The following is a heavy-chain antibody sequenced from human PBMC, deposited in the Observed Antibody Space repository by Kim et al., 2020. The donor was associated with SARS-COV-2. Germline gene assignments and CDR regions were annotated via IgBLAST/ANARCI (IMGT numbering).Heavy chain of an antibody. Sequence: GGSLRLSCAASGFTFSSYSMNWVRQAPGKGLEWVSYISSSSSTIYYADSVKGRFTISRDNAKNSLYLQMNSLRDEDTAVYYCARAAMVQGGVYFDYWGQGTLVTVSS. D-gene: IGHD3-10*01. J-gene: IGHJ4*02. CDR1: GFTFSSYS. CDR2: ISSSSSTI. CDR3: ARAAMVQGGVYFDY. V-gene: IGHV3-48*02.